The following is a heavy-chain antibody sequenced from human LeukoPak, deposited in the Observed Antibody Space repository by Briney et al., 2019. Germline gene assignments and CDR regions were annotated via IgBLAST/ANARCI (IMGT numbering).Heavy chain of an antibody. CDR2: ISSDGSST. CDR1: EFTFSSYW. V-gene: IGHV3-74*01. Sequence: GGSLRLSCEDSEFTFSSYWMHWVRHAPGKGLVWVSRISSDGSSTSYADSVKGRFTISRDNAKKTLYLQMNSVRAEDTAVYYCARDFKEADPWGQGTLVTVSS. CDR3: ARDFKEADP. J-gene: IGHJ5*02.